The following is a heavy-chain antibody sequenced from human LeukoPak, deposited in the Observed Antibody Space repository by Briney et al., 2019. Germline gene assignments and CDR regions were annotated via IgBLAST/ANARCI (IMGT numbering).Heavy chain of an antibody. J-gene: IGHJ3*02. CDR3: ARPDSNDYYGALGFDI. D-gene: IGHD3-22*01. CDR1: GGSISSSSYY. Sequence: PSETLSLTCTVSGGSISSSSYYWGWIRQPPGKGLEWIGSIYYSGSTYYNPSLKSRVTISVDTSKNQFSLKLSSVTAADTAVYYCARPDSNDYYGALGFDIWGQGIMVTVSS. CDR2: IYYSGST. V-gene: IGHV4-39*01.